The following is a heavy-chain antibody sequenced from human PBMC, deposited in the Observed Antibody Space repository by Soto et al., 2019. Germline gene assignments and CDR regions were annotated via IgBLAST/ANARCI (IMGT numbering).Heavy chain of an antibody. Sequence: PSETLSLTCAVYGGSFSGYYWSWIRQPPGKGLDWIGEINHSGSTNYNPSLKSRVTISVDTSKNQFSLKLSSVTAADTAVYYCARLGVVAATPRYYYYYGMDVWGQGTTVTVSS. D-gene: IGHD2-15*01. CDR3: ARLGVVAATPRYYYYYGMDV. J-gene: IGHJ6*02. V-gene: IGHV4-34*01. CDR2: INHSGST. CDR1: GGSFSGYY.